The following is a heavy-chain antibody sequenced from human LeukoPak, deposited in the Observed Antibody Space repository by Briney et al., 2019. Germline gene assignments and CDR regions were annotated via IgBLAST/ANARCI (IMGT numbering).Heavy chain of an antibody. CDR1: GFTVSNSY. D-gene: IGHD6-13*01. V-gene: IGHV3-53*01. CDR2: IYSGGSA. CDR3: ARERAGYSSSYYYYYYLDV. Sequence: GGSLRLSCAVSGFTVSNSYMTWGRQAPGKGLWWGSIIYSGGSAYYADSVKGRFTISRDNSRNTLYLQLNSLRAEDTAVYFCARERAGYSSSYYYYYYLDVWGKGTTVTVSS. J-gene: IGHJ6*03.